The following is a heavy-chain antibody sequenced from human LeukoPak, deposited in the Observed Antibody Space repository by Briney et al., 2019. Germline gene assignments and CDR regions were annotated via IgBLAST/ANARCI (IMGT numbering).Heavy chain of an antibody. CDR3: ARRGWDTAMDY. Sequence: SATLSLTCAVSGYSISSGYYWGWIRQPPGNGLEWIGSIYHSGSTYYNPSLKSRVTISVDTSKNQFSLKLSSVTAADTAVYYCARRGWDTAMDYWGQGTLVTVFS. D-gene: IGHD5-18*01. CDR2: IYHSGST. CDR1: GYSISSGYY. V-gene: IGHV4-38-2*01. J-gene: IGHJ4*02.